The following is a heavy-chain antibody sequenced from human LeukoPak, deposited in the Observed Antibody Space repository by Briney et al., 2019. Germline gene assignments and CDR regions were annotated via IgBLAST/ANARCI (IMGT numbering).Heavy chain of an antibody. CDR3: AKAMGGNFYFDY. D-gene: IGHD4-23*01. V-gene: IGHV1-2*02. J-gene: IGHJ4*02. CDR2: INANSGGT. Sequence: ASVEVSCKASGYTFTGYYMHWVRQAPGQGLEWMGWINANSGGTNYAQKFQGRVTMTRDTSITTAYMELSRLRSDDTAVYYCAKAMGGNFYFDYWGQGTLVTVSS. CDR1: GYTFTGYY.